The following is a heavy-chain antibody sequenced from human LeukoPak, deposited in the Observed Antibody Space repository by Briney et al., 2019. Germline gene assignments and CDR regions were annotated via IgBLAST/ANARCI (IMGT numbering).Heavy chain of an antibody. CDR1: GFTVSSNY. J-gene: IGHJ3*02. Sequence: GGSLRLSCVASGFTVSSNYMSWVRQAPGKGLEWVSVIYSGGSTYYADSVKGRFTISRDNSKNTLYLQMNSLRAEDTAVYYCARDDRAATYDAFDIWGQGTMVTVSS. D-gene: IGHD2-15*01. V-gene: IGHV3-53*01. CDR2: IYSGGST. CDR3: ARDDRAATYDAFDI.